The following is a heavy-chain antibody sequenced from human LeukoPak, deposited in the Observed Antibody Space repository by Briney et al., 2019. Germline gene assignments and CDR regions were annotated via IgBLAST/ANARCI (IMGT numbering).Heavy chain of an antibody. J-gene: IGHJ4*02. D-gene: IGHD1-26*01. CDR1: GYTFTSYA. Sequence: ASVKVSCKASGYTFTSYAMHWVRQAPGQRLEWMGWINAGNGNTKYSQKFQGRVTITRDTSASTAYMELSSLRSEDTAVYYCARGKIVGATTGFDYWGQGTLVTVSS. CDR3: ARGKIVGATTGFDY. CDR2: INAGNGNT. V-gene: IGHV1-3*01.